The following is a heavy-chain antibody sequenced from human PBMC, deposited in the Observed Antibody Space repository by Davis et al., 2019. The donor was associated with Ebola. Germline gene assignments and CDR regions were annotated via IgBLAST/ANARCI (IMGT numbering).Heavy chain of an antibody. V-gene: IGHV3-23*01. J-gene: IGHJ4*02. CDR1: GGSFSGYY. CDR3: ANTGCSGGSCYLVY. Sequence: PGGSLRLSCAVYGGSFSGYYWSWVRQAPGKGLEWVSAISGSGGSTYYADSVKGRFTISRDNSKNTLYLQMNSLGAEDTAVYYCANTGCSGGSCYLVYWGQGTLVTVSS. CDR2: ISGSGGST. D-gene: IGHD2-15*01.